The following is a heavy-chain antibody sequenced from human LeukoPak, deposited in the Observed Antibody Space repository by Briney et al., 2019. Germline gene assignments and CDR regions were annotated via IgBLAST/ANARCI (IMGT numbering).Heavy chain of an antibody. V-gene: IGHV4-31*03. J-gene: IGHJ4*02. CDR3: ARARDYADYVWPWDN. CDR1: GGSISSGGSD. D-gene: IGHD4-17*01. CDR2: ISNSGYT. Sequence: SETLSLTCTVSGGSISSGGSDWSWIRQHPGKGLEWIGYISNSGYTYFNPSLKSRVSISVDTSKNQFSLKLSSVTAADTAVYYCARARDYADYVWPWDNWGQGTLVTVSS.